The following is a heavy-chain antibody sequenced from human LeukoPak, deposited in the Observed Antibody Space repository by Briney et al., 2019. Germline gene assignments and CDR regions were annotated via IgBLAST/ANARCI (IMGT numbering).Heavy chain of an antibody. V-gene: IGHV1-69*05. J-gene: IGHJ5*02. CDR2: IIPIFGTA. Sequence: ASVKVSCKASGGTFSSYAISWVRQAPGQGLEWMGGIIPIFGTANYAQKFQGRVTITTDESTSTAYMELSSLRSEDTAVYYCARSHSSPYNWFDPWGQGTLVTVSS. CDR1: GGTFSSYA. D-gene: IGHD6-13*01. CDR3: ARSHSSPYNWFDP.